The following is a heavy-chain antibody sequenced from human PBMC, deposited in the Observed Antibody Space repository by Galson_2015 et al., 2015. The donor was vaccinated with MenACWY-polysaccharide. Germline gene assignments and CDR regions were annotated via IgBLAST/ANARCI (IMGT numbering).Heavy chain of an antibody. J-gene: IGHJ3*02. CDR3: ARESSRIVFHAFDI. CDR1: GLTFRRSG. V-gene: IGHV3-33*05. D-gene: IGHD6-19*01. CDR2: IQNVGSPK. Sequence: LRLSCAASGLTFRRSGMHWVRQAPGKGLEWVALIQNVGSPKAYADSVKGRFTISRDNSKNTLYLEMNSLRAEDTAVYYCARESSRIVFHAFDIWGQGTMVTVSS.